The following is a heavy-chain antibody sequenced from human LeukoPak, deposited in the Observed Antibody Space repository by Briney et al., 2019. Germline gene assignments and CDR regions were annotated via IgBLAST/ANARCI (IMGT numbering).Heavy chain of an antibody. D-gene: IGHD6-13*01. CDR1: GASISDYY. J-gene: IGHJ5*02. V-gene: IGHV4-59*08. CDR3: ARAIAAAGTGTFDP. Sequence: SETLSLTCTVSGASISDYYWSWIRQPPGKGLEWIGHMSYSGNTNYNPSLKSRVTISLDTPKNQFSLKLRSVTAADTAVYYCARAIAAAGTGTFDPWGQGTLVTVSS. CDR2: MSYSGNT.